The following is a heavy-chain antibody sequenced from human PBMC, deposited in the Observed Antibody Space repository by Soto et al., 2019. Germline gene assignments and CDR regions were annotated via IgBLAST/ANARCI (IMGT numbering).Heavy chain of an antibody. CDR1: GGSFSGYY. CDR3: ARGRGIAAAGTWDYFDY. D-gene: IGHD6-13*01. V-gene: IGHV4-34*01. J-gene: IGHJ4*02. Sequence: SETLSLTCAVYGGSFSGYYWSWIRQPPGKGLEWIGEINHSGSTNYNPSLKSRVTISVDTAKNQFSLKLSYVTAADTAVYYCARGRGIAAAGTWDYFDYWGQGTLVTVSS. CDR2: INHSGST.